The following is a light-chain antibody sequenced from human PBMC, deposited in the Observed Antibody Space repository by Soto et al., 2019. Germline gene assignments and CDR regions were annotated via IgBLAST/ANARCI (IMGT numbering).Light chain of an antibody. CDR2: GAS. CDR3: QHDTNWPPRT. CDR1: QSVSSN. J-gene: IGKJ1*01. V-gene: IGKV3-15*01. Sequence: EIVMTQSPATLSASRGERATLTCRASQSVSSNLAWYQQKPGQAPRLLIYGASTRTTGIPARFSGSGSGTDFTPTIGGLQYQAFAVYYCQHDTNWPPRTFGQGTMVEIK.